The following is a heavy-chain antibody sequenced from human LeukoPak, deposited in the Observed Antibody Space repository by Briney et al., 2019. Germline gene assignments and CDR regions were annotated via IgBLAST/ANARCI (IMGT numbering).Heavy chain of an antibody. Sequence: GGSLRLSCAASGFTFSSYTMSWVRQAPGKGLEWVSTITTSDGNTYYADSVKGRFTVSRDNSKNTLFLQMNSLRAEDTAVYYCANLRDWGQGTMVTVSS. J-gene: IGHJ3*01. CDR1: GFTFSSYT. V-gene: IGHV3-23*01. CDR2: ITTSDGNT. D-gene: IGHD3-10*01. CDR3: ANLRD.